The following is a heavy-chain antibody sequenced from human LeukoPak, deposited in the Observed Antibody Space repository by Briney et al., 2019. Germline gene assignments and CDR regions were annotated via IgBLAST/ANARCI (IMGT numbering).Heavy chain of an antibody. CDR1: GFTFSSYS. CDR3: ARGSVRGVLIDY. J-gene: IGHJ4*02. D-gene: IGHD3-10*01. Sequence: GGSLRLSCAASGFTFSSYSMNWVRQAPGKGLEWVSSISSSSSYIYYADSVKGRFTISRDNAKNSLYLQMNSLRAEDTAVYYCARGSVRGVLIDYWGQGTLVTVSS. CDR2: ISSSSSYI. V-gene: IGHV3-21*01.